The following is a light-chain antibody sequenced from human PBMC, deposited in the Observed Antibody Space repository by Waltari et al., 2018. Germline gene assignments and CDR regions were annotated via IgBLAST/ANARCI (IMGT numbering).Light chain of an antibody. CDR3: CSYAGSHTWV. Sequence: QSALTQPRSVSGSPGQSVTISCTGTSSDVGDYNYVSWYQHHPGKAPQLMIYDVTKRPSGVPDRFSGSKSGNTASLTSSGLQAEDEADYYCCSYAGSHTWVFGGGTKLTVL. J-gene: IGLJ3*02. CDR2: DVT. V-gene: IGLV2-11*01. CDR1: SSDVGDYNY.